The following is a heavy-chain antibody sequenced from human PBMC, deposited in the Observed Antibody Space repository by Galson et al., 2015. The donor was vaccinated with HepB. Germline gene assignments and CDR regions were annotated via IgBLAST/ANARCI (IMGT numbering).Heavy chain of an antibody. V-gene: IGHV3-21*01. J-gene: IGHJ3*02. Sequence: SLRLSCAGSGLSFSSYNMNWVRQAPGKGLEWVSSIYSSSSYIYYADSLKGRFTISRDNAKNSLYLQMNSLRAEDTAVYYCARSSGYNSGWDGFDIWGQGTVVTVSS. D-gene: IGHD6-19*01. CDR1: GLSFSSYN. CDR3: ARSSGYNSGWDGFDI. CDR2: IYSSSSYI.